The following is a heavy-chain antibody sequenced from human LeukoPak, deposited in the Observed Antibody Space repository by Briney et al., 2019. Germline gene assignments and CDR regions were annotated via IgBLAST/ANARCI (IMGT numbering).Heavy chain of an antibody. Sequence: GGSLRLSCAASVFTFSSYGMHWIRQAPGKGLEWVAVIWYDGSNKYYADSVKGRFTISRDNSKNTLYLQMNSLRAEDTAVYYCAKDYCSSTSCYYFDYWGQGTLVTVS. CDR3: AKDYCSSTSCYYFDY. D-gene: IGHD2-2*01. V-gene: IGHV3-33*06. J-gene: IGHJ4*02. CDR2: IWYDGSNK. CDR1: VFTFSSYG.